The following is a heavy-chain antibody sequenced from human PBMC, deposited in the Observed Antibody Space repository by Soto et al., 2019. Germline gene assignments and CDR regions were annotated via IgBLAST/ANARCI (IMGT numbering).Heavy chain of an antibody. J-gene: IGHJ4*01. Sequence: SETLSLTCAVSGLSVSSTNWWSWVRQATGKGMEWIGEVFHPGIAKYNPSLESRVTMSMDESRIQLSLEIRSMTAADTVVYYFARDVHYGGFSSGYWGHGILVPVTS. D-gene: IGHD4-17*01. CDR1: GLSVSSTNW. V-gene: IGHV4-4*02. CDR2: VFHPGIA. CDR3: ARDVHYGGFSSGY.